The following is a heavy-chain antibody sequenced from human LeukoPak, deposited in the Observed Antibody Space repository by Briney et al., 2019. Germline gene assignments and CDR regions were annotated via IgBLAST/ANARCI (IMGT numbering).Heavy chain of an antibody. CDR3: AGEWNGSGTFDY. CDR1: GFTFSRYW. Sequence: GGSLRLSCAASGFTFSRYWLHWVRQAPGKGLVWVSRINSDGSDTTYADFVKGRFTISRDNAKNTLYLQMNSLRAEDTAVYYCAGEWNGSGTFDYWGQGTLVTVSS. V-gene: IGHV3-74*01. CDR2: INSDGSDT. D-gene: IGHD3-10*01. J-gene: IGHJ4*02.